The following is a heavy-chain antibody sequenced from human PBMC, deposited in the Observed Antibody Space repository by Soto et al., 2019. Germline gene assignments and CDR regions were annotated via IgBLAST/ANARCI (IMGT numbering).Heavy chain of an antibody. CDR2: INPDGSST. V-gene: IGHV3-74*01. J-gene: IGHJ4*02. D-gene: IGHD2-2*01. CDR3: TRATAVSFDY. Sequence: GGSLRLSCAASGFTFSSYGMHWVRQAPGKGLVWVSRINPDGSSTSNADYVKGRFTISRDNARNMVYLQLSGLKAEDTAVYYCTRATAVSFDYWGQGTLVTVSS. CDR1: GFTFSSYG.